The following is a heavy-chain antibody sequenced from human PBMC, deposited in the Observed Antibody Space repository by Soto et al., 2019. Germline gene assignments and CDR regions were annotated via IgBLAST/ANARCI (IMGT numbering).Heavy chain of an antibody. CDR2: VYATGTT. D-gene: IGHD3-3*01. Sequence: PSETLSLTCNVSGGSISKFYWAWIRKTAGNGLEWMGRVYATGTTDYNPSLRSRVAMSVDISKKTFSLRLRSVTGADSGVYYCVRYESKSLRDWFAPWGQGILVTVSS. J-gene: IGHJ5*02. CDR3: VRYESKSLRDWFAP. CDR1: GGSISKFY. V-gene: IGHV4-4*07.